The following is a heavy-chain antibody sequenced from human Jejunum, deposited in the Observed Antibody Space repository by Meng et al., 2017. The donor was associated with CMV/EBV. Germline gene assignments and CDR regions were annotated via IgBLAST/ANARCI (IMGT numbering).Heavy chain of an antibody. CDR2: MSPSSGNT. V-gene: IGHV1-8*01. CDR1: GYTFNSYG. CDR3: ARDSEYRDSGNFDY. D-gene: IGHD2/OR15-2a*01. J-gene: IGHJ4*02. Sequence: ASGYTFNSYGVNWVRQSPGQGLEWMGWMSPSSGNTGYAQKFQGRITLTRDTSIKTAYMELSTLRSDDSAVYYCARDSEYRDSGNFDYWGQGTLVTVSS.